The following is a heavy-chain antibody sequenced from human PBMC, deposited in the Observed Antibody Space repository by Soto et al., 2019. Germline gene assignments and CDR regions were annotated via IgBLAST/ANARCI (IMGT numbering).Heavy chain of an antibody. CDR3: AKGRGGSSYVFDM. V-gene: IGHV3-23*01. Sequence: EVQLLESGGGLVQPGGSLRLSCEASGFTFSSNAMSWVRQAPGKGLEWVSGISSSGAGTYHADSVKGRFAISRDNSKNTLYLQMNSLRGEDTATYYCAKGRGGSSYVFDMWGQGTMVTVS. D-gene: IGHD6-6*01. J-gene: IGHJ3*02. CDR1: GFTFSSNA. CDR2: ISSSGAGT.